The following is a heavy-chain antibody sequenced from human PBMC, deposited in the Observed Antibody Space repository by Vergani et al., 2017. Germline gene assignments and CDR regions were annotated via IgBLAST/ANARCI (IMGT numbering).Heavy chain of an antibody. CDR2: ISGSGGST. CDR1: GFNFSSYA. D-gene: IGHD4-17*01. J-gene: IGHJ3*02. CDR3: AKLNTVTTRRFAFDI. Sequence: EVQLLESGGGLVQPGGSLRLSCAASGFNFSSYAMSWVRQAPGKGLEWVSAISGSGGSTYYADSVKGRFTISRDNSKNTRYLQMNSLRAEDTAVYYCAKLNTVTTRRFAFDIWGQGTMVTVSS. V-gene: IGHV3-23*01.